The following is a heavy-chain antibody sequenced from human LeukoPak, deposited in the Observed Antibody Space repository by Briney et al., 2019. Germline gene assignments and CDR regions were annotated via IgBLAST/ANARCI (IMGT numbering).Heavy chain of an antibody. CDR1: GYTFTNYG. CDR2: MSAYNVNR. Sequence: APVKVSCKASGYTFTNYGISWVRQAPGQGLEWMGWMSAYNVNRNYAQKLQGRVTMTTDTSTNTAYMELRSLKSDDTAVYYCAREGKYSSSSTDYWGQGTLVTVSS. J-gene: IGHJ4*02. D-gene: IGHD6-6*01. V-gene: IGHV1-18*01. CDR3: AREGKYSSSSTDY.